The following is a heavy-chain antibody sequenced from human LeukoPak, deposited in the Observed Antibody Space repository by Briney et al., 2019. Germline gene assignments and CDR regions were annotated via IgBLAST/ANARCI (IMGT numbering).Heavy chain of an antibody. CDR2: IYYSGST. CDR3: AGGPYYYDSSGNAFDI. J-gene: IGHJ3*02. D-gene: IGHD3-22*01. V-gene: IGHV4-59*01. CDR1: GGSISSYY. Sequence: SETLSLTCTVSGGSISSYYWSWIRQPPGKGLEWIGYIYYSGSTNYNPSLKSRVTISVDTSKNQFSLKLSSVTAADTAVYYCAGGPYYYDSSGNAFDIWGQGTMVTVSS.